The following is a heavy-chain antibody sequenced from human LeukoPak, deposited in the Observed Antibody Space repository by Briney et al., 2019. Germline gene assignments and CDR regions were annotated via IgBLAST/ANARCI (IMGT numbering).Heavy chain of an antibody. V-gene: IGHV3-23*01. CDR2: ISGSGTNT. D-gene: IGHD6-6*01. J-gene: IGHJ4*02. CDR3: AKDVWQQLVRGVYYFDY. CDR1: GFTFSSYA. Sequence: GGSLRLSCAASGFTFSSYAMTWVRQAPGKGLEWVSVISGSGTNTDYADSVKGRFTISRDNSKNTLYLQMNSLRAEDTAVYYCAKDVWQQLVRGVYYFDYWGQGTLVTVSS.